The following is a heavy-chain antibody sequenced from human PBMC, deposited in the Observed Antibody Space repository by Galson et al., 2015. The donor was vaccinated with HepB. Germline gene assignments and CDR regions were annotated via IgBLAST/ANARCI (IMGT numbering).Heavy chain of an antibody. D-gene: IGHD6-13*01. CDR2: IKQDGSEK. Sequence: SLRLSCAASGFTFSSYWMSWVRQAPGKGLEWLANIKQDGSEKDYVDSVKGRFTISRDNAKNSLYLQMNSLRAEDTAVYYCARDKGSSSGAFDIWGQGTLVTVSS. CDR1: GFTFSSYW. J-gene: IGHJ3*02. V-gene: IGHV3-7*01. CDR3: ARDKGSSSGAFDI.